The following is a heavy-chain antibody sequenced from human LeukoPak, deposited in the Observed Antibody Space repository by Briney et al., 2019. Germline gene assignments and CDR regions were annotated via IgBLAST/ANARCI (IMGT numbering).Heavy chain of an antibody. CDR2: IRYDGSNK. CDR3: ARDHNYIDYYDSSGYWDY. Sequence: GGSLRLSCAASGFTFSSYGMHWVRQAPGKGLEWVAFIRYDGSNKYYADSVKGRFTISRDNSKNTLYLQMNSLRAEDTAVYYCARDHNYIDYYDSSGYWDYWGQGTLVTVSS. D-gene: IGHD3-22*01. V-gene: IGHV3-30*02. CDR1: GFTFSSYG. J-gene: IGHJ4*02.